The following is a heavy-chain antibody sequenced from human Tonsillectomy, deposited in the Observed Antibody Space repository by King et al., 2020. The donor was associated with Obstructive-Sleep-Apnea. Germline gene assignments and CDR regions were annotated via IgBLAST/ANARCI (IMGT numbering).Heavy chain of an antibody. CDR2: IYHSGST. J-gene: IGHJ4*02. Sequence: QLQESGPGLVKPSETLSLTCTVSGYSISSGYYWGWIRQPPGKGLEWIGSIYHSGSTYYNPSLKSRVTISVDTSKNQFSLKLSSVTAADTAVYYCARGAVLRFLEFDYWGQGTLVTVSS. V-gene: IGHV4-38-2*02. CDR1: GYSISSGYY. CDR3: ARGAVLRFLEFDY. D-gene: IGHD3-3*01.